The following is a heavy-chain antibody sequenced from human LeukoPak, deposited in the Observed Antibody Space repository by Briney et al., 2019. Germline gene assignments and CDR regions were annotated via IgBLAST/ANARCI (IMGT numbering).Heavy chain of an antibody. CDR1: GGSFSGYY. CDR3: ARSRSRNYYDSSGYYYV. V-gene: IGHV4-34*01. J-gene: IGHJ4*02. CDR2: INHSGST. D-gene: IGHD3-22*01. Sequence: SETLSLTCAVYGGSFSGYYWSRIRQPPGKGLEWIGEINHSGSTNYNPSLKSRVTISVDTSKNQFSLKLSSVTAADTAVYYCARSRSRNYYDSSGYYYVWGQGTLVTVSS.